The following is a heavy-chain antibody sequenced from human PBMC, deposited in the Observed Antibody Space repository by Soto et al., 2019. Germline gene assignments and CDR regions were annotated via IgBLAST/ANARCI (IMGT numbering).Heavy chain of an antibody. CDR3: AGRFLEWSNYYYYGMDV. Sequence: PSETLSLTCTVSGGSISSYYWSLIRQPPGKGLEWIGYIYYSGSTNYNPSLKSRVTISVDTSKNQFSLKLSSVTAEDTAVYYCAGRFLEWSNYYYYGMDVWGQGITVTVSS. CDR1: GGSISSYY. D-gene: IGHD3-3*01. CDR2: IYYSGST. V-gene: IGHV4-59*01. J-gene: IGHJ6*02.